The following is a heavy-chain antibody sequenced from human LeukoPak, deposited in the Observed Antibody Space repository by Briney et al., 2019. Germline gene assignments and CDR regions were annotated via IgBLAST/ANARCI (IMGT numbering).Heavy chain of an antibody. J-gene: IGHJ4*02. D-gene: IGHD6-19*01. CDR1: GYTFTSYY. CDR3: ARGTPGYSSV. CDR2: INPSGGT. V-gene: IGHV1-46*01. Sequence: ASVKVSCKAFGYTFTSYYVHWVRQAPGQGLEWMGIINPSGGTNYAQKFQGRVTMTRDTSTSTVYMELSCLRSEDTAVYYCARGTPGYSSVWGQGTLVTVSS.